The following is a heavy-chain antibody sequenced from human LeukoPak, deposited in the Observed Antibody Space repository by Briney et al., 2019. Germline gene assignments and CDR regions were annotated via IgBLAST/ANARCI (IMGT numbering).Heavy chain of an antibody. D-gene: IGHD1-26*01. CDR3: ARDGGSGSYYHWFDP. CDR2: IISIFGTA. V-gene: IGHV1-69*01. J-gene: IGHJ5*02. Sequence: SVKVSCKASGGTFSSYAISWVRQAPGHGLEWMGGIISIFGTANSAQKFQGRVTITADESTSTAYMELSSLRSEDTAVYYCARDGGSGSYYHWFDPWGQGTLVTVSS. CDR1: GGTFSSYA.